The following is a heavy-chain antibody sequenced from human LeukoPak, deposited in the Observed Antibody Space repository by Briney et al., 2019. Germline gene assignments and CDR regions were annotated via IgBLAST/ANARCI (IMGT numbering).Heavy chain of an antibody. CDR3: ARDSVHGYYDSSGYSALFDY. CDR2: ISSSSSYI. J-gene: IGHJ4*02. V-gene: IGHV3-21*01. Sequence: GGSLRLSCAASGFTFSSYSMNWVRQAPGKGLEWVSSISSSSSYIYYADSVKGRFTISRDNAKNSLYLQMNSLRAEDTAVYYCARDSVHGYYDSSGYSALFDYWGQGTLVTVSS. D-gene: IGHD3-22*01. CDR1: GFTFSSYS.